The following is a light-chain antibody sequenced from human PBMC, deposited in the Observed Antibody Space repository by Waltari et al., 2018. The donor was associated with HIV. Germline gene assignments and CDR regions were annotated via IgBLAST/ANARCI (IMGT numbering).Light chain of an antibody. J-gene: IGKJ1*01. V-gene: IGKV4-1*01. CDR3: RQYYSTPRT. Sequence: DIVMTQSPHSLALSLGERATINCKSSQSIFYSSKKANFLAWYQQKPGQSPKLLIDWVSTRASVVPGRFSGRWSRTDFTLSISSLQTEDVAVYFCRQYYSTPRTFGQGTRVEIK. CDR2: WVS. CDR1: QSIFYSSKKANF.